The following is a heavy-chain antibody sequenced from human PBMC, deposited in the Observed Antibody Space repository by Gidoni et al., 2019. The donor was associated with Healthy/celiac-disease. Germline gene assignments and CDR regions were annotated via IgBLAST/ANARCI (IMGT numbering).Heavy chain of an antibody. CDR2: IYYSGST. D-gene: IGHD4-17*01. CDR3: ARDPYGDYECGFDY. CDR1: GGSISSGGYY. Sequence: QVQLQESGPGLVKPSQTLSLTCTVSGGSISSGGYYWSWIRQHPGKGLEWIGYIYYSGSTYYNPSLKSRVTISVETSKNQFSLKLSSVTAADTAVYYCARDPYGDYECGFDYWGQGTLVTVSS. J-gene: IGHJ4*02. V-gene: IGHV4-31*03.